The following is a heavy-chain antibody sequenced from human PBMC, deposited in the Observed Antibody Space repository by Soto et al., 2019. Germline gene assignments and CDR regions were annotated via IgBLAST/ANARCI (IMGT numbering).Heavy chain of an antibody. CDR1: GHSFAEHW. Sequence: EFLKVFREGCGHSFAEHWITLVPQKPGQGPEWMGRIDPSDSQNYYSPSFRGHVTISVTKYITTVFLNWRRLRASDTAMYYGARQISDSDAGPNFQDYFDSWGQGTPVTVSS. J-gene: IGHJ4*02. CDR2: IDPSDSQN. D-gene: IGHD2-15*01. V-gene: IGHV5-10-1*01. CDR3: ARQISDSDAGPNFQDYFDS.